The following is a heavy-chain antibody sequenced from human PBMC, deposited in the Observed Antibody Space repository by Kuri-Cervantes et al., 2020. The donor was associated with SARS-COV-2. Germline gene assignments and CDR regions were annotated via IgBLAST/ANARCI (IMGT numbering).Heavy chain of an antibody. Sequence: SVKVSCKASGGTFSSYAISWVRQAPGQGLEWMGGIIPFFGTPNYAQKFQGRVTITTDESTSTAYMELSSLRSEDTAVYYCASVHPDYYGSGSYLAGKDAFDIWGQGTMVTVSS. CDR3: ASVHPDYYGSGSYLAGKDAFDI. V-gene: IGHV1-69*05. D-gene: IGHD3-10*01. CDR1: GGTFSSYA. CDR2: IIPFFGTP. J-gene: IGHJ3*02.